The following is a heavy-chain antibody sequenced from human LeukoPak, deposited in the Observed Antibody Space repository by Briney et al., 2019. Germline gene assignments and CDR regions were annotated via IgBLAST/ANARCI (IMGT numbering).Heavy chain of an antibody. CDR3: ARGAGGSRVDWYFDL. J-gene: IGHJ2*01. V-gene: IGHV4-34*01. Sequence: SETLSLTCAVYGGSFSGYYWSWIRQPPGKGLEWIGEINHSGSTNYNPSLKSRVTISVDTSKNQFSLKLSSVTAADTAVYYCARGAGGSRVDWYFDLWGRGTLVTVSS. D-gene: IGHD3-16*01. CDR1: GGSFSGYY. CDR2: INHSGST.